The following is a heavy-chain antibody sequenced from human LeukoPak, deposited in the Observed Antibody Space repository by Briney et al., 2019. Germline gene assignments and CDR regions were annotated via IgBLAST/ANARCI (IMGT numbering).Heavy chain of an antibody. Sequence: SQTLSLTCALSGDIFSSNSAAWNWGRQSRAGGLEWLRRTYYRSKCYNDYAVSVKSRITINPDTSKNQFSLQLNSVTPEDTAVYYCARDMYSSLDYWGQGTLVTVSS. J-gene: IGHJ4*02. V-gene: IGHV6-1*01. CDR3: ARDMYSSLDY. D-gene: IGHD5-18*01. CDR2: TYYRSKCYN. CDR1: GDIFSSNSAA.